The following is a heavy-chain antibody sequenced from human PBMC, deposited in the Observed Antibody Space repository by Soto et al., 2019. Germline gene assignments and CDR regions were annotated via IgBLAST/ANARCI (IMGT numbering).Heavy chain of an antibody. D-gene: IGHD2-15*01. CDR1: GGSVSSGSYY. CDR3: ASALYCSGGSCSFDP. Sequence: SETLSLTCTVSGGSVSSGSYYWSWIRQPPGKGLEWVGYIYYSGSTNYNPSLKSRVTISVDTSKNQFSLKLSSVTAADTAVYYCASALYCSGGSCSFDPWGQGTLVTVS. V-gene: IGHV4-61*01. J-gene: IGHJ5*02. CDR2: IYYSGST.